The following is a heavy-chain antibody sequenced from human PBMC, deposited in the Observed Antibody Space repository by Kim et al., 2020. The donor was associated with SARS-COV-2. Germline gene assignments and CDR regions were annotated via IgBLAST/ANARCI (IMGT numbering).Heavy chain of an antibody. CDR1: GDSVSSNSAA. V-gene: IGHV6-1*01. D-gene: IGHD3-3*01. J-gene: IGHJ3*02. CDR2: TYYRSKWYN. CDR3: ARGGLRFLEWLHDAFDI. Sequence: SQTLSLTCAISGDSVSSNSAAWNWIRQSPSRGLEWLGRTYYRSKWYNDYAVSVKSRITINPDTSKNQFSLQLNSVTPEDTAVYYCARGGLRFLEWLHDAFDIWGQGTMVTVSS.